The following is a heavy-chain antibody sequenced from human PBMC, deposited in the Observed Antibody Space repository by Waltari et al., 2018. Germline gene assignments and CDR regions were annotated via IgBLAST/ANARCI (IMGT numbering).Heavy chain of an antibody. CDR3: ARDPGYSDYRTRADEYYHYYMDV. J-gene: IGHJ6*03. CDR2: IIPILNTA. Sequence: QVQLVQSGAEVKTPGSSVRVSCKVSGGTFRTFAINRVRPAPGQGLEWMGGIIPILNTANYAQKFQGRVTMTADKSTSTAYMDLSSLRFEDTAVYYCARDPGYSDYRTRADEYYHYYMDVWGKGTTITVSS. CDR1: GGTFRTFA. V-gene: IGHV1-69*10. D-gene: IGHD4-17*01.